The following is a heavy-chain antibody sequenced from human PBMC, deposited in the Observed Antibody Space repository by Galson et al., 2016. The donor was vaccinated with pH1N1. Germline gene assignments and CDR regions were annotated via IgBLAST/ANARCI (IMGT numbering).Heavy chain of an antibody. CDR2: ISYDGNNA. CDR1: GFTFSRYG. J-gene: IGHJ6*02. V-gene: IGHV3-30*19. D-gene: IGHD3-10*01. Sequence: SLRLSCAASGFTFSRYGLHWVRQAPGKGLGWVAIISYDGNNAYHGDSVKGRFTISRDNSKNTLYLDMNSLRPEDTAVYYCAKDGGTGSGKPSAFGMTVWGQGTTVTVSS. CDR3: AKDGGTGSGKPSAFGMTV.